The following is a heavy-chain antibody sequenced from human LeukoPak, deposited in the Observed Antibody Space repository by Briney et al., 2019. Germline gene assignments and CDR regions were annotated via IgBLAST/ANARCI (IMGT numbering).Heavy chain of an antibody. J-gene: IGHJ4*02. D-gene: IGHD5-12*01. V-gene: IGHV1-2*06. CDR3: ARVGGYSGYNFDY. CDR2: INPNSGGT. CDR1: GYTFTGYY. Sequence: ASVKVSCKASGYTFTGYYIHWVRQAPGQGLEWMGRINPNSGGTNYVQKFQGRVTMTRDTSISTAYMELSRLRSDDTAVYYCARVGGYSGYNFDYWGQGTLVTASS.